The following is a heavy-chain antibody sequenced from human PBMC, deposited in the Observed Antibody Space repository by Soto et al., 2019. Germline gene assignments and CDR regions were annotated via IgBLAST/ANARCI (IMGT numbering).Heavy chain of an antibody. CDR2: ISSNGGST. J-gene: IGHJ3*02. CDR3: ARSRKSTTVTDAFDI. CDR1: GFTFSSYA. V-gene: IGHV3-64*01. D-gene: IGHD4-17*01. Sequence: GGSLRLSCAASGFTFSSYAMHWVRQAPGKGLEYVSAISSNGGSTYYANSVKGRFTISRDNSKNTLYLQMGSLRAEDMAVYYCARSRKSTTVTDAFDIWGQGTMVTVSS.